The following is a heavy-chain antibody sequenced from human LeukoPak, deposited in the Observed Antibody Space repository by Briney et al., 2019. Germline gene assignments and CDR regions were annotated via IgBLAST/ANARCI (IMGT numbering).Heavy chain of an antibody. CDR1: GYTFTGYY. J-gene: IGHJ4*02. D-gene: IGHD3-22*01. CDR3: ARGGGRGYYDSSGYYHAR. V-gene: IGHV1-2*06. Sequence: GASVKVSCKASGYTFTGYYMHWVRQAPGQGLEWMGRINPNSGGTNYAQKFQGRVTMTRDTSISTAYMELSRLRSDDTAVYYCARGGGRGYYDSSGYYHARWGQGTLVTVSS. CDR2: INPNSGGT.